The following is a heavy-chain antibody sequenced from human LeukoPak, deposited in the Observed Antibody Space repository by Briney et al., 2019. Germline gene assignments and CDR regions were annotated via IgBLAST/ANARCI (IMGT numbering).Heavy chain of an antibody. CDR3: ARGEASYNWNYYIDY. V-gene: IGHV4-34*01. CDR1: GGSFSGYY. Sequence: PSETLSLTCAVYGGSFSGYYWSWIRQPPGEGLEWIGEINHSGSTNYNPSLKSRVTISVDTSKNQFSLKLSSVTAADTAVYYCARGEASYNWNYYIDYWGQGTLVTVSS. D-gene: IGHD1-7*01. CDR2: INHSGST. J-gene: IGHJ4*02.